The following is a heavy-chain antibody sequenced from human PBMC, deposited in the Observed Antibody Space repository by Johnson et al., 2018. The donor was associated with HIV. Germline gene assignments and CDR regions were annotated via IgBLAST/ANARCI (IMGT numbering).Heavy chain of an antibody. CDR3: ARSAAAWVGGMAFDI. CDR2: ISSSGRTI. J-gene: IGHJ3*02. V-gene: IGHV3-11*04. Sequence: QVQLVESGGGLVKPGGSLRLSCAASGFTFSDYYMTWIRQAPGKGLEWVSYISSSGRTIYDADSVKGGFTISRDNAKNSLYLQMNSLRAEDTAVYYCARSAAAWVGGMAFDIWGQGTMVTVSS. D-gene: IGHD6-13*01. CDR1: GFTFSDYY.